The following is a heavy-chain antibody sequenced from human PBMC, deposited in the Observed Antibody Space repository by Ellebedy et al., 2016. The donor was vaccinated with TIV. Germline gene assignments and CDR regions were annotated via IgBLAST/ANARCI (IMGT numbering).Heavy chain of an antibody. V-gene: IGHV3-7*03. CDR2: IKRDGSEE. CDR3: ARGRRVWSGPDDY. J-gene: IGHJ4*02. Sequence: GESLKISCVGSGFTFSDYWMTWVRQTPGKGLECVANIKRDGSEEYYVDSVRGRFNISRDNAKNSLYLQMNSLRPEDTDVYYCARGRRVWSGPDDYWGQGTLVTVSS. D-gene: IGHD3-3*01. CDR1: GFTFSDYW.